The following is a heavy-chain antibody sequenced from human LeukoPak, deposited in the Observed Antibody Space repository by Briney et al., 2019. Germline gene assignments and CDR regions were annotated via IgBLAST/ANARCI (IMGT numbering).Heavy chain of an antibody. Sequence: GGSLRLSCEVSGFTFSNYWMSWVRQAPGKGLEWVSTTSGSGSSTYYADSVKGRFTISRDNSKSTLYLQMNSLRAEDTAVYYCATTKWFIGYWGQGTLVTVSS. CDR3: ATTKWFIGY. CDR1: GFTFSNYW. CDR2: TSGSGSST. D-gene: IGHD3-22*01. V-gene: IGHV3-23*01. J-gene: IGHJ4*02.